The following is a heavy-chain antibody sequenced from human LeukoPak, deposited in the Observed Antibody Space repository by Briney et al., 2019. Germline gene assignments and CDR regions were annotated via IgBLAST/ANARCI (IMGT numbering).Heavy chain of an antibody. D-gene: IGHD6-19*01. CDR2: ISGSGGET. V-gene: IGHV3-23*01. J-gene: IGHJ4*02. Sequence: GGSLRLSCAASGFTFSNYAMYWVRQAPGKGLEGVAGISGSGGETYLADSVKGRFTISRDNSKNTVFLQIDSLRAEDTAVYYCAKTTAGYSSGRYPGWPVDYWGQGTLVTVSS. CDR1: GFTFSNYA. CDR3: AKTTAGYSSGRYPGWPVDY.